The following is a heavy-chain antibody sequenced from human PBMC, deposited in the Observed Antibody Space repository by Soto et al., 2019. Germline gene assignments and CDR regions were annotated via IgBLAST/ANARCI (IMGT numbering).Heavy chain of an antibody. CDR3: ARLSRVGYSSGWFDY. D-gene: IGHD6-19*01. Sequence: SETLSLTCAVYGGSFSGYSWSWIRQPPGKGLEWIGYIYHSGSTYYNPSLKSRVTISVDRSKNQFSLKLSSVTAADTAVYYCARLSRVGYSSGWFDYWGQGTLVTVSS. CDR2: IYHSGST. CDR1: GGSFSGYS. V-gene: IGHV4-30-2*01. J-gene: IGHJ4*02.